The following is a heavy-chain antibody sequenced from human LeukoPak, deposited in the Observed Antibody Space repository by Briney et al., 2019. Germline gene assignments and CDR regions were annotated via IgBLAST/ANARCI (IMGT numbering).Heavy chain of an antibody. D-gene: IGHD3-10*01. Sequence: TGGSLRLFCVASGFDISYNYVGWVRQAPGKGLEWVSVIHTGGTTHYADSVKGRFTVSKDTSNNTVFLQMNSLRVEDTAVYYCARVWFGYFFQWGQGALVTVSS. CDR3: ARVWFGYFFQ. CDR1: GFDISYNY. CDR2: IHTGGTT. V-gene: IGHV3-53*01. J-gene: IGHJ4*02.